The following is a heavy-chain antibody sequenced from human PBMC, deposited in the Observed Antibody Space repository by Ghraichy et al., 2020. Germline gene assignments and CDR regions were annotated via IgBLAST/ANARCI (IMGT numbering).Heavy chain of an antibody. CDR3: ARHRGIVGATAYYGMDV. D-gene: IGHD1-26*01. CDR1: GGSISSSSYY. CDR2: IYYSGST. Sequence: SETLSLTCTVSGGSISSSSYYWGWIRQPPGKGLEWIGSIYYSGSTYYNPSLKSRVTISVDTSKNQFSLKLSSVTAADTAVYYCARHRGIVGATAYYGMDVWGQGTTVTVSS. J-gene: IGHJ6*02. V-gene: IGHV4-39*01.